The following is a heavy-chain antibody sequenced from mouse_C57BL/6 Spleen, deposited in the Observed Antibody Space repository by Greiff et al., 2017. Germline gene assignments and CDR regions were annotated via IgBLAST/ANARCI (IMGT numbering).Heavy chain of an antibody. CDR1: GFNINDYY. V-gene: IGHV14-1*01. D-gene: IGHD2-2*01. J-gene: IGHJ3*01. CDR2: IDPEDGDT. CDR3: TTTDGYDLFAD. Sequence: VHVKQSGAELVRPGASVTLSCTASGFNINDYYMHWVKQRPEQGLEWIGRIDPEDGDTEYAPKFQGKATMTADTSSNTAYLQLSSLTSEDTAVYYCTTTDGYDLFADWGQGTLVTVSA.